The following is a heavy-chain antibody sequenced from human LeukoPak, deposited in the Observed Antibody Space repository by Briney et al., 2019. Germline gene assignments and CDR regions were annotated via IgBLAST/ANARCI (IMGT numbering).Heavy chain of an antibody. J-gene: IGHJ6*02. CDR1: GYTFTSYD. Sequence: ASVKVSCKASGYTFTSYDINWVRQATGQGLEWMGWMNPNSGNTGYAQKFQGRVTMTRNTSISTAYMELSSLRSEDTAVYYCARQIVVPAAPGYYYYGMDVWGQGTTVTVSS. D-gene: IGHD2-2*01. V-gene: IGHV1-8*01. CDR2: MNPNSGNT. CDR3: ARQIVVPAAPGYYYYGMDV.